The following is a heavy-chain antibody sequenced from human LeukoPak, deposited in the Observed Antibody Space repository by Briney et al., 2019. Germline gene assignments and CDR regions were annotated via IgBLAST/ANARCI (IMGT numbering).Heavy chain of an antibody. CDR3: ARDSELLWFGEPKNWFDP. D-gene: IGHD3-10*01. CDR1: GYTFTGYY. V-gene: IGHV1-2*02. Sequence: ASVKVSCKASGYTFTGYYMHWVRQAPGQGLEWMGWINPNSGGTNYAQKFQGRVTMTRDTSISTAYMELSRLRSDDTAVYYCARDSELLWFGEPKNWFDPWGQGTLVTVSS. J-gene: IGHJ5*02. CDR2: INPNSGGT.